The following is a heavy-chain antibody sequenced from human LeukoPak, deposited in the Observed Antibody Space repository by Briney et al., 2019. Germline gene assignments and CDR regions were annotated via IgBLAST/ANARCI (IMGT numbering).Heavy chain of an antibody. CDR2: IYTSGST. Sequence: PSQALSLTCTVSGGSISSGSYYWSWIRQPAGKGLEWIGRIYTSGSTNYNPSLKSRVTMSVDTSKNQFSLKLSSVTAADTAVYYCAGSIAVAGPFDYWGQGTLVTVSS. D-gene: IGHD6-19*01. CDR1: GGSISSGSYY. V-gene: IGHV4-61*02. J-gene: IGHJ4*02. CDR3: AGSIAVAGPFDY.